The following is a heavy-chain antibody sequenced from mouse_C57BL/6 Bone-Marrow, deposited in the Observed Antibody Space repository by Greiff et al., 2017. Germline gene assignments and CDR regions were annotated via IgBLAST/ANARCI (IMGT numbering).Heavy chain of an antibody. D-gene: IGHD1-1*01. CDR2: ISYDGSN. J-gene: IGHJ2*01. V-gene: IGHV3-6*01. CDR1: GYSITSGYY. Sequence: EVKLMESGPGLVKPSQSLSLTCSVTGYSITSGYYWNWIRQFPGNKLEWMGYISYDGSNNYNPSLKNRISITRDTSKNQFFLKLNSVTTEDTATYYGARAGLYYYGSNFFDYWGQGTTLTVSS. CDR3: ARAGLYYYGSNFFDY.